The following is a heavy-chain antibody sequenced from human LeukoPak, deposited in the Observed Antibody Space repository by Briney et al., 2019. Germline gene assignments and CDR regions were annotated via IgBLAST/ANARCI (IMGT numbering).Heavy chain of an antibody. V-gene: IGHV3-74*01. CDR1: GFTFSSYW. CDR2: INSDGSST. J-gene: IGHJ4*02. CDR3: ATYSGAHHKTFDD. Sequence: GGSLRLSCAASGFTFSSYWMHWVRQAPGKGLVWVSRINSDGSSTSYADSVKGRFTISRDNAKNSLYLQMNSLRAEDTALYYCATYSGAHHKTFDDWGQGTLVTVSS. D-gene: IGHD1-26*01.